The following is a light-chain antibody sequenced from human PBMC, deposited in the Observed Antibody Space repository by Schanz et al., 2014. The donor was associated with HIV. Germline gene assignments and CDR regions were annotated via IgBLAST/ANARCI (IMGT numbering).Light chain of an antibody. Sequence: QSALTQPASVSGSPGQSITISCTGTSSDVGGYNYVSWYQQYPGKAPKLMIYEVTKRSSGVPDRFSGSKSGNTASLTVSGLQAEDEADYYCCSYTTTSTYVFGAGTKLTVL. V-gene: IGLV2-14*01. CDR1: SSDVGGYNY. J-gene: IGLJ1*01. CDR2: EVT. CDR3: CSYTTTSTYV.